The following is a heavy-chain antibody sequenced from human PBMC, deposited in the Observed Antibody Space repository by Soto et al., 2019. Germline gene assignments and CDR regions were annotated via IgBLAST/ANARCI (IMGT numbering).Heavy chain of an antibody. CDR2: MNAKSGDT. D-gene: IGHD3-16*01. J-gene: IGHJ6*02. Sequence: QAHLEQSGTELKRPGASVKVSCKASGYTFSEFDINWLRQASGQGPEWMGWMNAKSGDTFFAQRFQDKFNMTWDTSLSTAYMEVGSLTSDDTAIYYCARGNPFNYAGFDVWGQGTTVAVSS. CDR1: GYTFSEFD. V-gene: IGHV1-8*01. CDR3: ARGNPFNYAGFDV.